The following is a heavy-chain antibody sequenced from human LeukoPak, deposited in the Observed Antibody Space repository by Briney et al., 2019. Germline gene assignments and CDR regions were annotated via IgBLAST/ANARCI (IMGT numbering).Heavy chain of an antibody. Sequence: SETLSLTCSVSGGSVSSGISYWSRIRLPPGEGLEWIAYISDSGGSDYNPSLRGRVTISLDTSKNQFSLRLTSVTAADTAVYYCARDFDYGDYRGHAFDIRGQGTMVTVSS. D-gene: IGHD4-17*01. CDR2: ISDSGGS. J-gene: IGHJ3*02. V-gene: IGHV4-61*01. CDR3: ARDFDYGDYRGHAFDI. CDR1: GGSVSSGISY.